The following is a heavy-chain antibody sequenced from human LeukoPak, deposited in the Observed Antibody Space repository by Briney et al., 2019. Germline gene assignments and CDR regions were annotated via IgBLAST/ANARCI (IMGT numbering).Heavy chain of an antibody. Sequence: PGGSLRLSCAASGFTFDDYGMSWVRQAPGKGLEGVSGINWNGGSTGYADSVKGRFTISRDNAKNSLYLQMNSLRAEDTALYHCAKEYYYDSSGYYYLSPWGQGTLVTVSS. J-gene: IGHJ4*02. CDR2: INWNGGST. CDR1: GFTFDDYG. V-gene: IGHV3-20*01. D-gene: IGHD3-22*01. CDR3: AKEYYYDSSGYYYLSP.